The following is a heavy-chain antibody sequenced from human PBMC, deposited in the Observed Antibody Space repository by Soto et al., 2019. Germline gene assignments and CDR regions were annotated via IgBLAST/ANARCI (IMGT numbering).Heavy chain of an antibody. CDR3: ARLVYSSSWPPFDP. CDR2: IKQDGSEK. Sequence: GGSLRLSCAASGFTFSSYWMSWVRQAPGKGLEWVANIKQDGSEKYYVDSVKGRFTISRDNAKNSLYLQMNSLRAEDTAVYYCARLVYSSSWPPFDPWGQGTLVTVSS. J-gene: IGHJ5*02. V-gene: IGHV3-7*05. D-gene: IGHD6-13*01. CDR1: GFTFSSYW.